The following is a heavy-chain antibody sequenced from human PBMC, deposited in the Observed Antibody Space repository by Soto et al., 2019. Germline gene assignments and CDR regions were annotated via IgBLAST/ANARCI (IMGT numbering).Heavy chain of an antibody. D-gene: IGHD3-22*01. CDR2: IYSSGST. CDR1: GFTVSNNY. V-gene: IGHV3-53*01. CDR3: AREADFASSGYVLYY. J-gene: IGHJ4*02. Sequence: GGSLRLSCAASGFTVSNNYMSWVRQAPGKGLEWVSIIYSSGSTYYADSVKGRFTISRGDAKDSLFLQMNSLRADDTAVYYCAREADFASSGYVLYYWGLGTLVTVSS.